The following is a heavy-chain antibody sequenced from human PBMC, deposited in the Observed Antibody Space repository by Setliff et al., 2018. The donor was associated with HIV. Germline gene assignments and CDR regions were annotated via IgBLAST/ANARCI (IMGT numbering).Heavy chain of an antibody. CDR1: GGPFSGHY. CDR3: ARGSRSPLVNKFRVTPAFDY. Sequence: PSETLSPTCVVYGGPFSGHYWGWIRQTPGKGLEWIGDISHSGRTNYNPSLKSRVTISVDTSKNQFSLRLTSVTAADTAVYFCARGSRSPLVNKFRVTPAFDYWGQGTLVTVSS. CDR2: ISHSGRT. J-gene: IGHJ4*01. D-gene: IGHD2-21*02. V-gene: IGHV4-34*01.